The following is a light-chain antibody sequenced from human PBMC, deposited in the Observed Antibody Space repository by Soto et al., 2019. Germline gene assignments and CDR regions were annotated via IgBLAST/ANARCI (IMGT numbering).Light chain of an antibody. CDR3: QQSYSAPYT. CDR1: QSFSNY. V-gene: IGKV1-39*01. J-gene: IGKJ2*01. Sequence: DIQMTQSPSSLSASVGDRVTISCRASQSFSNYLNWYQHKPGKAPKLLIYAASSLQSGVPSRFSGSGSGTDFTLTISSLQPEDFATYYCQQSYSAPYTFGQGTKLEIK. CDR2: AAS.